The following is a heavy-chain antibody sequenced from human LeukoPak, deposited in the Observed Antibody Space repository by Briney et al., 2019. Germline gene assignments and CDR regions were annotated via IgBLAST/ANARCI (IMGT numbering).Heavy chain of an antibody. Sequence: GGSLRLSCAASGFTFSSYAMSWVRQAPGKGLEWVSAISGSGGSTYYADSVKGRFTISRDNSKNTLYLQMNSLRAEGTAVYYCAKGVRYFDWLRTFDYWGQGTLVTVSS. CDR1: GFTFSSYA. V-gene: IGHV3-23*01. D-gene: IGHD3-9*01. CDR2: ISGSGGST. CDR3: AKGVRYFDWLRTFDY. J-gene: IGHJ4*02.